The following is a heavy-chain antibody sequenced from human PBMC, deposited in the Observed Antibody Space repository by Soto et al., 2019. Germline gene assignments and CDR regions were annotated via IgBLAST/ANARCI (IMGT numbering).Heavy chain of an antibody. CDR3: ARVSWREKYGMDV. Sequence: PGGSLILSCAASGFTFSSYSMSWVRQAPGKGLEWISYITFSGNTVYYADSLKGRFTISRDNAKNSLYLQMNRLRAEDTAVYYCARVSWREKYGMDVWGQGNTVTVS. V-gene: IGHV3-11*01. J-gene: IGHJ6*02. CDR1: GFTFSSYS. CDR2: ITFSGNTV.